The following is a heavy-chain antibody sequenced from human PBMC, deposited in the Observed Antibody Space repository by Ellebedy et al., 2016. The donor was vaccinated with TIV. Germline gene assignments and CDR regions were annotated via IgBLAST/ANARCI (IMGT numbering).Heavy chain of an antibody. D-gene: IGHD6-19*01. Sequence: GESLKISCKGSGDSFTNYWVVWVRQMPGKGLEWMGIIYPDDSDTRYNPSFQGQVTISADKSISTAYLQWSSLKASDTAMYYCARRRGSGWFDYWGQGTLVTVSS. CDR3: ARRRGSGWFDY. CDR1: GDSFTNYW. CDR2: IYPDDSDT. V-gene: IGHV5-51*01. J-gene: IGHJ4*02.